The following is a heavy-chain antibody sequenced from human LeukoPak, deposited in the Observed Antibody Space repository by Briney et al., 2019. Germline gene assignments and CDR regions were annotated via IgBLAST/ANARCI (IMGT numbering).Heavy chain of an antibody. CDR3: AHSLGYCSGGSCYVLFDY. Sequence: SGPTLVKPTQTLTLTCTFSGFSLSTSGVGVGWIRQPPGMALEWLALIYWDDDKRYSPSLKSRLTITKDTSKNQVVLTMTNMDPVDAATYYCAHSLGYCSGGSCYVLFDYWGQGTLVTVSS. CDR2: IYWDDDK. D-gene: IGHD2-15*01. J-gene: IGHJ4*02. CDR1: GFSLSTSGVG. V-gene: IGHV2-5*02.